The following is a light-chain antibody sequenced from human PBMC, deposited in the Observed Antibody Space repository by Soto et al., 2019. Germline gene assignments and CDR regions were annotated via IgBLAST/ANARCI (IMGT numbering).Light chain of an antibody. V-gene: IGLV2-14*01. CDR1: SSDVGSYNY. Sequence: QSALTQPAPVSGSPGQSITISCTGTSSDVGSYNYVSWYQQHPGKAPKLMIYEVSDRPSGISSRFSGSKSGNTASLTISGLQTEDEADYYCSSYTSSSTLFGTGTKVTVL. CDR2: EVS. J-gene: IGLJ1*01. CDR3: SSYTSSSTL.